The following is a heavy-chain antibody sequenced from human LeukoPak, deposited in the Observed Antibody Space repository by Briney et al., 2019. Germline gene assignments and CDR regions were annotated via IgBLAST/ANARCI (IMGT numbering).Heavy chain of an antibody. D-gene: IGHD3-9*01. Sequence: ASVKVSCKASGYTFTSYGISWVRQAPGQGLEWMGWISAYNGNTNYAQKLQGRVTMTTDTSTSTAYMELSSLRSEDTAVYYCATPSFDSLLYYFDYWGQGTLVTVSS. V-gene: IGHV1-18*04. CDR1: GYTFTSYG. CDR2: ISAYNGNT. CDR3: ATPSFDSLLYYFDY. J-gene: IGHJ4*02.